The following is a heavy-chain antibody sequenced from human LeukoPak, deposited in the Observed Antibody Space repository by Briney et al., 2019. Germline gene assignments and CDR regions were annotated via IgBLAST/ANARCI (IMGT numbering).Heavy chain of an antibody. CDR3: ARVGDTSGYFQHFDY. D-gene: IGHD3-22*01. V-gene: IGHV4-38-2*02. J-gene: IGHJ4*01. Sequence: SETLSLTCSVSGYSISTDYYWGWIRQAPGKGLEWIGIINHRESTNYNPSLKSRVTISPDTSKNQFSLKLSSVTAADTAVYYCARVGDTSGYFQHFDYWGQGTLVTVSS. CDR1: GYSISTDYY. CDR2: INHREST.